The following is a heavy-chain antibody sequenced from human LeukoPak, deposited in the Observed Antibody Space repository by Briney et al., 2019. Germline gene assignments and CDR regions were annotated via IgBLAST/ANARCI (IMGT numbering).Heavy chain of an antibody. CDR3: ARELWFGELSSADLAY. J-gene: IGHJ4*02. CDR2: ISYDGSNK. D-gene: IGHD3-10*01. V-gene: IGHV3-30-3*01. Sequence: GRSLRLSCAASGFTFSSYAMHWVRQAPGKGLEWVAIISYDGSNKYYADSVKGRFTISRDNSKNTLYLQMNSLRAEDTAVYYCARELWFGELSSADLAYWGQGTLVTVSS. CDR1: GFTFSSYA.